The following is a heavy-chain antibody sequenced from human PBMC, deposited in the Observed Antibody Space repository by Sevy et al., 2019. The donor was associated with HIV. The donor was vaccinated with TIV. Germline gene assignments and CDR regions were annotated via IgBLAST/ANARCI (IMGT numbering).Heavy chain of an antibody. D-gene: IGHD6-13*01. CDR2: ISYDGSNK. V-gene: IGHV3-30-3*01. J-gene: IGHJ6*02. CDR1: GFTFSSYA. Sequence: GGSLRLSCPASGFTFSSYAMHWVRQAPGKGLEWVAVISYDGSNKYYADSVKGRFTISRDNSKNTLYLQMNSLRAEDTAVHYCAREISGRIAAAVAHYYYGMDVWGQGTTVTVSS. CDR3: AREISGRIAAAVAHYYYGMDV.